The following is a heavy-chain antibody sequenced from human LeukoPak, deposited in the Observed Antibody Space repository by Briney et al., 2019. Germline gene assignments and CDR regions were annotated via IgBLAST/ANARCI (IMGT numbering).Heavy chain of an antibody. CDR3: VKDFRKRYSYRYSDY. J-gene: IGHJ4*02. Sequence: AGGSLRLSCAASGFTFSSYGMHWVRQAPGKGLEWVAVISYDGSNKYYADCVKGRFTISRDNSKNPLYLQMNSLRAEDTVVYYCVKDFRKRYSYRYSDYWGQGPVVSVSS. CDR1: GFTFSSYG. CDR2: ISYDGSNK. D-gene: IGHD5-18*01. V-gene: IGHV3-30*18.